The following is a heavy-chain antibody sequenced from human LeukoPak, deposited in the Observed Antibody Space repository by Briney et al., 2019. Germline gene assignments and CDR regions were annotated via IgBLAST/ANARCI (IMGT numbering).Heavy chain of an antibody. CDR3: ARGEYYDILTGYYSYFDY. D-gene: IGHD3-9*01. CDR1: GVSISSGGYS. Sequence: SQTLSLTCAVSGVSISSGGYSWSWIRQPPGKGLEWIGYIYHSGSTYYNPSLKSRVSISVDRSKNQFSLKLSSVTAADTAVYYSARGEYYDILTGYYSYFDYWGQGTLVTVSS. V-gene: IGHV4-30-2*01. J-gene: IGHJ4*02. CDR2: IYHSGST.